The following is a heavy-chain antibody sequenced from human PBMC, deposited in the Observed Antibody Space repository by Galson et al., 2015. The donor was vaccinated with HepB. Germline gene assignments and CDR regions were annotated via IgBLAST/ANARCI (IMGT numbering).Heavy chain of an antibody. J-gene: IGHJ4*02. CDR3: ARDLSYCGGDCYHPWGGGDY. CDR2: ISAYNGNT. V-gene: IGHV1-18*04. D-gene: IGHD2-21*02. CDR1: GYTFTSYG. Sequence: SVKVSCKASGYTFTSYGISWVRQAPGQGLEWMGWISAYNGNTNYAQKLQGRVTMTTDTSTSTAYMELRSLRSDDTAVYYCARDLSYCGGDCYHPWGGGDYWGQGTLVTVSS.